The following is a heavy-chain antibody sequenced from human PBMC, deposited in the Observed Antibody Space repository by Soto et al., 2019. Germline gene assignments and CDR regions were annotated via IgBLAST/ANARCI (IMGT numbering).Heavy chain of an antibody. CDR1: GLSISTYF. Sequence: SETLSLTCTLPGLSISTYFWSWIRPPPGKALEWIGYISSSGSTNYNPSLMSWVTISVDTPKNQFFLRLTSVTAADTAVYYCAREARSSYGYPFDYWGQG. J-gene: IGHJ4*02. CDR3: AREARSSYGYPFDY. CDR2: ISSSGST. D-gene: IGHD5-18*01. V-gene: IGHV4-59*01.